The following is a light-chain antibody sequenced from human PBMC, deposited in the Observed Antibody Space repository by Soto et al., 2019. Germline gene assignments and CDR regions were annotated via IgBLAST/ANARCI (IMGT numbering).Light chain of an antibody. J-gene: IGKJ2*01. CDR3: QRYDISPFP. CDR2: GAS. V-gene: IGKV3-20*01. Sequence: EIVLTQPPGTLSLSPGERATLSCRASQSVSSPYLAWYQQKPGQAPRLLIYGASSRATGIPDRFSGSGSGTDFTLTISRLEPEDFAVYYCQRYDISPFPFGQGTKLEIK. CDR1: QSVSSPY.